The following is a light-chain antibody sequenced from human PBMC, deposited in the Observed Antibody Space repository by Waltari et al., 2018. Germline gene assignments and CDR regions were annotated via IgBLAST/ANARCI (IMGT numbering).Light chain of an antibody. CDR2: GAS. CDR1: QSVGGT. Sequence: EIVLTQSPGTLSLSPGERATLSCWASQSVGGTLAWYQQKPGQAPRLLIYGASSRATGIPDRFSGSGSETEFSLTISRLGPEDFAVYYCQHYVRLPATFGQGTKVEIK. CDR3: QHYVRLPAT. J-gene: IGKJ1*01. V-gene: IGKV3-20*01.